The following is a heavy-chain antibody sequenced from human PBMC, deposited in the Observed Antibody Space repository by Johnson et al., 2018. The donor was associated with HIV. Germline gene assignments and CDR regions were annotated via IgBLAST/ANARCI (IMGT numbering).Heavy chain of an antibody. CDR1: GFTFSDYY. CDR3: ARDTSIAAARAFDI. D-gene: IGHD6-6*01. V-gene: IGHV3-11*04. J-gene: IGHJ3*02. CDR2: ISSSGSTI. Sequence: QMQLVESGGGLVKPGGSLRLSCAASGFTFSDYYMSWIRQDPGKGLEWVSYISSSGSTIYYADSVKGRFTISRDNAKNSLYLQMNSLRAEDTAVYYCARDTSIAAARAFDIWGQGTMVTVSS.